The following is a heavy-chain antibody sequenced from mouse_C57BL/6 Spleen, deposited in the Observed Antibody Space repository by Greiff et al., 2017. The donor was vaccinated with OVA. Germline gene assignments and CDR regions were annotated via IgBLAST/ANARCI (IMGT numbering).Heavy chain of an antibody. V-gene: IGHV1-81*01. CDR3: ARSDYYGSSPYYAMDY. Sequence: VQLVESGAELARPGASVKLSCKASGYTFTSYGISWVKQRTGQGLEWIGEIYPRSGNTYYNEKFKGKATLTADKSSSTAYMELRSLTSEDSAVYFCARSDYYGSSPYYAMDYWGQGTSVTVSS. CDR1: GYTFTSYG. J-gene: IGHJ4*01. CDR2: IYPRSGNT. D-gene: IGHD1-1*01.